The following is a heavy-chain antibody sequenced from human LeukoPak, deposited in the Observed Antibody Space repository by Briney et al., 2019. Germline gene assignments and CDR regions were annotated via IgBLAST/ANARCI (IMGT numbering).Heavy chain of an antibody. J-gene: IGHJ1*01. Sequence: GGSLRLSCAASGFSVSSNYMSWVRQAPGKGMEWVSVIYSGGSTYYADSVKGRFTISRDNSKNTLYLQMKSLRAEDTAVYYCARTDETAPAEDFQHWGQGTLVTVSS. D-gene: IGHD2-21*02. CDR2: IYSGGST. CDR1: GFSVSSNY. CDR3: ARTDETAPAEDFQH. V-gene: IGHV3-53*01.